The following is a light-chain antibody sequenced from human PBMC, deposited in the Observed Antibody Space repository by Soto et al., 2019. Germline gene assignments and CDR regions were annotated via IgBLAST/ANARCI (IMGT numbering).Light chain of an antibody. CDR2: GAS. CDR1: QSVDSN. CDR3: QQYGSSPPWT. J-gene: IGKJ1*01. Sequence: EILMTQSPATLSVSPGERATLSCRASQSVDSNLAWYQQKPGQAPRLLIYGASSRATGIPDRFSGSGSGTDFTLTISRLEPEDFAVYYCQQYGSSPPWTFGQGTKV. V-gene: IGKV3-20*01.